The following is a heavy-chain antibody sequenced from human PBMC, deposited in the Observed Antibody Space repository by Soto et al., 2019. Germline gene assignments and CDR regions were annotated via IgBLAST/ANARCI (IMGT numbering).Heavy chain of an antibody. J-gene: IGHJ5*02. Sequence: ASVKVSCKASGYTFTSYGISWVRQAPGQGLEWMGWISAYNGNTNYAQKLQGRVTTTTDTSTSTAYMELRSLRSDDTAVYYCARDFGLVEGNWFDPWGQGTLVTVSS. V-gene: IGHV1-18*01. D-gene: IGHD6-19*01. CDR3: ARDFGLVEGNWFDP. CDR1: GYTFTSYG. CDR2: ISAYNGNT.